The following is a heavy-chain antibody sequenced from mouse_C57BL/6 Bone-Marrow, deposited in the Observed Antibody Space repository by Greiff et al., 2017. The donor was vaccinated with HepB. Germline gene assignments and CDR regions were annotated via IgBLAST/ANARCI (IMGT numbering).Heavy chain of an antibody. V-gene: IGHV2-2*01. Sequence: QVQLQQSGPGLVQPSQSLSITCTVSGFSLTSYGVHWVRQSPGKGLEWLGVIWSGGSTDYNAAFISRLSISKDNSKSQVFFKMNSLQADDTAIYYCARNAPGVTTTGYWYFDVWGTGTTVTVSS. J-gene: IGHJ1*03. D-gene: IGHD2-2*01. CDR2: IWSGGST. CDR3: ARNAPGVTTTGYWYFDV. CDR1: GFSLTSYG.